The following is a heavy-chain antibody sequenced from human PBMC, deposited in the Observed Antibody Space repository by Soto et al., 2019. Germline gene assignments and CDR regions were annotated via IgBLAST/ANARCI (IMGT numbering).Heavy chain of an antibody. CDR1: GYTFTSYY. J-gene: IGHJ6*02. CDR3: AREGEFPRGYYYYYYGMDV. CDR2: INPSGGST. Sequence: ASVKVSCKASGYTFTSYYMHWVRQAPGQGLEWMGIINPSGGSTSYAQKFQGRVTMTRDTSTSTVYMELSSLRSEDTAVYYCAREGEFPRGYYYYYYGMDVWGQGTTVTVSS. V-gene: IGHV1-46*01. D-gene: IGHD3-16*01.